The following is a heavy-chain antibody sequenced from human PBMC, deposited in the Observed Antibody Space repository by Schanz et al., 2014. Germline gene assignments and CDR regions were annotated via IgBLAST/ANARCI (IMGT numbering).Heavy chain of an antibody. D-gene: IGHD6-13*01. V-gene: IGHV3-23*01. CDR2: IAGDGGGP. CDR1: GFTFRRFG. CDR3: ARGYSNIWSPMAY. Sequence: EVQMLESGGGLVQPGGSLRLSCEASGFTFRRFGVSWVRQAPGKGLEWVSVIAGDGGGPNYADSVKGRFTVSRDNSDITMYLQMNSLRAEDTAVYYCARGYSNIWSPMAYWGQGTLVAVSS. J-gene: IGHJ4*02.